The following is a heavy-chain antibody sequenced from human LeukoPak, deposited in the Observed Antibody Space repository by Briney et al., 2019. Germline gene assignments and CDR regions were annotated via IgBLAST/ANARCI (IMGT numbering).Heavy chain of an antibody. J-gene: IGHJ3*02. CDR3: ARIRDGYNDAYDI. CDR1: GYTFTKSY. CDR2: INPGGDNT. V-gene: IGHV1-46*01. Sequence: ASVKVSCKASGYTFTKSYIHWVRQAPGQRLEWRGLINPGGDNTNYAQNFQGRVTMTSDTSARTVYMELSSLRSEDTAIYYCARIRDGYNDAYDIWGQGTVVTVPS. D-gene: IGHD5-24*01.